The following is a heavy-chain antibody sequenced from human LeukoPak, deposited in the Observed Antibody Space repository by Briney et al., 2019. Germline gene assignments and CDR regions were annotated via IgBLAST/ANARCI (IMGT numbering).Heavy chain of an antibody. D-gene: IGHD3-16*01. V-gene: IGHV4-34*01. CDR3: ARVRLGSRAVFQN. Sequence: PSETLSLTCAVYGGSFSGYYWSWIRQPPGKGLEWIGEINQSGSTNYNPSLKSRVTISVDTPKNQSSLKLGALSARDTAGYFFARVRLGSRAVFQNWGQGTLVTVSS. J-gene: IGHJ1*01. CDR1: GGSFSGYY. CDR2: INQSGST.